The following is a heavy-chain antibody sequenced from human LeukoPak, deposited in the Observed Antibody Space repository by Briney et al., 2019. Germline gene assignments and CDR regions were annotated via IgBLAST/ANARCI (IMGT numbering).Heavy chain of an antibody. J-gene: IGHJ1*01. V-gene: IGHV4-4*07. D-gene: IGHD6-13*01. CDR3: ARHLRKSYSSRVAEYFQH. CDR2: IYTSGST. CDR1: GGSISSYY. Sequence: TSETLSLTCTVSGGSISSYYWSWIRQPAGKGLEWIGRIYTSGSTNYNPSLKSRVTMSVDTSKNQFSLKLSSVTAADTAVYYCARHLRKSYSSRVAEYFQHWGQGTLVTVSS.